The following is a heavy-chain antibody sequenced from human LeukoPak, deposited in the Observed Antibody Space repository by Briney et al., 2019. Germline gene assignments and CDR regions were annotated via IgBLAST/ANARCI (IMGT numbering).Heavy chain of an antibody. Sequence: PGGSLRLSCAVSGFTFSSYSMNWVRQAPGKGLEWVSSISSSSSYIYYADSVKGRFTISRDNAKNSLYLQMNSLRAEDTAVYYCARRGSGYDSALFDYWGQGTLVTVSS. CDR2: ISSSSSYI. V-gene: IGHV3-21*01. D-gene: IGHD5-12*01. CDR1: GFTFSSYS. CDR3: ARRGSGYDSALFDY. J-gene: IGHJ4*02.